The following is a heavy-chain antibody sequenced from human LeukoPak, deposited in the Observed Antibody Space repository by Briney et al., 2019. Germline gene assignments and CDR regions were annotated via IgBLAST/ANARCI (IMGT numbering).Heavy chain of an antibody. D-gene: IGHD6-13*01. Sequence: GGSLRLSCAASGFTFSSYAMSWFRRAPGKGLEWLAYISDNSADKRYADSVKGRFTISRDNTKSLLYLEMSTLRAEDTAVYYCAFIAPAGIWGQGTLVTVSS. CDR1: GFTFSSYA. J-gene: IGHJ4*02. CDR2: ISDNSADK. V-gene: IGHV3-11*03. CDR3: AFIAPAGI.